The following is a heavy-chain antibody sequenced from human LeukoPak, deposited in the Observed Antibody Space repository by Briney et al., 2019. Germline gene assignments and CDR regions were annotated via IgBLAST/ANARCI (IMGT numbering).Heavy chain of an antibody. D-gene: IGHD5-18*01. V-gene: IGHV4-61*02. CDR1: GGSISSGSYY. CDR3: AGAPSIGTSYGSLDY. Sequence: PSETLSLTCTVSGGSISSGSYYWSWIRQPAGKGLGWIGRIYTSGSTDYNPSLKSRVTISVDTSKNQFSLKLSSVTAADTAVYYCAGAPSIGTSYGSLDYWGQGTLVTVSS. CDR2: IYTSGST. J-gene: IGHJ4*02.